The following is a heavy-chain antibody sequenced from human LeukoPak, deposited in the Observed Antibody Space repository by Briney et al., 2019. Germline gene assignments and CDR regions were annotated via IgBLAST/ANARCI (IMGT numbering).Heavy chain of an antibody. V-gene: IGHV3-33*08. CDR3: ARDCVVCRGGCRPGGMAV. Sequence: PGRSLRLSCAASGFTFSNYAMHWVRQAPGKGLEWVSVISYGGSNKYYADSVKGRFTISRDNSKNTLYLQMNSLRAEDTAVDYCARDCVVCRGGCRPGGMAVWGKGTTVTVSS. D-gene: IGHD2-15*01. CDR1: GFTFSNYA. CDR2: ISYGGSNK. J-gene: IGHJ6*04.